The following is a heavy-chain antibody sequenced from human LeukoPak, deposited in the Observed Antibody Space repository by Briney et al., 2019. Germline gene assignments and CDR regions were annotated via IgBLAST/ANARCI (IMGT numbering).Heavy chain of an antibody. CDR1: GGSFSGYY. CDR3: ARRGRYCSGGSCPGYNWFDP. Sequence: PSETLSLTCAVYGGSFSGYYWSWIRQPPGKGLEWIGEINHSGSTNYNPSLKSRVTISVDTSKNQFSLKLSSVTAADTAVYYCARRGRYCSGGSCPGYNWFDPWGQGTLVTVSS. J-gene: IGHJ5*02. CDR2: INHSGST. D-gene: IGHD2-15*01. V-gene: IGHV4-34*01.